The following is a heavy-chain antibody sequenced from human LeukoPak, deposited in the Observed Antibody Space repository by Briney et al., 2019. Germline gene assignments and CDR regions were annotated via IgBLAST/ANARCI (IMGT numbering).Heavy chain of an antibody. CDR1: GGSISTYY. CDR2: IYYSGST. D-gene: IGHD3-22*01. V-gene: IGHV4-59*06. J-gene: IGHJ4*02. Sequence: SETLSLTCTVSGGSISTYYWSWIRQHPGKGLEWIGYIYYSGSTYYNPSLKSRVTISVDTSKNQFSLKLSSVTAADTAVYYCARGNYDSSGYYSDYWGQGTLVTVSS. CDR3: ARGNYDSSGYYSDY.